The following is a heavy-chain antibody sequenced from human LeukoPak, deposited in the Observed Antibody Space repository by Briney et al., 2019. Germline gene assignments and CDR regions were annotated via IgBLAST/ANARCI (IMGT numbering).Heavy chain of an antibody. CDR2: IYSGSST. CDR3: ARDSLAAAGAFDY. V-gene: IGHV3-53*01. J-gene: IGHJ4*02. D-gene: IGHD6-13*01. Sequence: GSLRLSCAASGFTVSSNYMSWVRQAPGKGLEWVSVIYSGSSTYYADSVKGRFTISRDNSKNTLYLQMNSLRAEDTAVYYCARDSLAAAGAFDYWGQGTLVTVSS. CDR1: GFTVSSNY.